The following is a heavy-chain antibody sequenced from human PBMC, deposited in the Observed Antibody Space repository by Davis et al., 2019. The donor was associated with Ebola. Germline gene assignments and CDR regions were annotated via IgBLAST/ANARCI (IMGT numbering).Heavy chain of an antibody. CDR3: ARLTIFGVVIPLVDYYGMDV. J-gene: IGHJ6*02. V-gene: IGHV1-3*01. CDR2: INAGNGDT. CDR1: GFTFTNYA. D-gene: IGHD3-3*01. Sequence: ASVKVSCKASGFTFTNYAIHWVRQAPGHRLEWMGWINAGNGDTKYSQKFQGRVTMTRDTSISTAYMELSRLRSDDTAVYYCARLTIFGVVIPLVDYYGMDVWGQGTTVTVSS.